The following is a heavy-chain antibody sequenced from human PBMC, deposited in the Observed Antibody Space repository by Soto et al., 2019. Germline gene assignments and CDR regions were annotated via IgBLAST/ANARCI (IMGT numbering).Heavy chain of an antibody. CDR3: ARAPSVVVAATNNWFDP. Sequence: ASVKVSCKASGYTFTSYAMHWVRQAPGQRLEWMGWINAGNGNTKYSQKFQGRVTITRDTSASTAYMELSSLRSEDTAVCYCARAPSVVVAATNNWFDPWGQGTLVTVSS. V-gene: IGHV1-3*01. CDR1: GYTFTSYA. J-gene: IGHJ5*02. D-gene: IGHD2-15*01. CDR2: INAGNGNT.